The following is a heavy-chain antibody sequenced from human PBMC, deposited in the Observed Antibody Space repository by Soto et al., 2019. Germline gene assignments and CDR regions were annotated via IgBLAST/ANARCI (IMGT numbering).Heavy chain of an antibody. CDR3: AAESRSSGRTLGDYYYGMDV. V-gene: IGHV1-58*01. CDR2: IVVGSGNT. D-gene: IGHD6-19*01. Sequence: ASVKVSCKASGFTFTSSAVQWVRQARGQRLEWIGWIVVGSGNTNYAQKFQERVTITRDMSTSTAYMELSSLRSEDTAVYYCAAESRSSGRTLGDYYYGMDVWGQGTTVTVSS. J-gene: IGHJ6*02. CDR1: GFTFTSSA.